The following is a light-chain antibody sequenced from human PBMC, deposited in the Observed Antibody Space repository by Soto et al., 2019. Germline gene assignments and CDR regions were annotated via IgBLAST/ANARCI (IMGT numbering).Light chain of an antibody. CDR2: ATS. J-gene: IGKJ5*01. Sequence: EIVMTQSPATLSVSPGERATLSCRASQSVSIDLAWYQQTPGQAPRLLIHATSTRATGVPDRFSGSGSGTDFTLTISRLEPEDFVVYYCQQYDNSPITFGQGTRLEIK. V-gene: IGKV3D-15*02. CDR1: QSVSID. CDR3: QQYDNSPIT.